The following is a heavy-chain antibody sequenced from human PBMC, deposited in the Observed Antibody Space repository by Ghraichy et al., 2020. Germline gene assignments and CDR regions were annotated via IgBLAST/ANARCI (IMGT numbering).Heavy chain of an antibody. Sequence: SQTLSLTCTVSGGSVSSSNFYWGWIRQPPGKGLEWSGYIYHSGSTYYNPSPKSRVIISADRSKNQISLQLSSVTAADTAVYYCARAPYADDGFYDDGFDIWGQGTMVTVSS. J-gene: IGHJ3*02. D-gene: IGHD3-22*01. CDR3: ARAPYADDGFYDDGFDI. CDR2: IYHSGST. CDR1: GGSVSSSNFY. V-gene: IGHV4-39*07.